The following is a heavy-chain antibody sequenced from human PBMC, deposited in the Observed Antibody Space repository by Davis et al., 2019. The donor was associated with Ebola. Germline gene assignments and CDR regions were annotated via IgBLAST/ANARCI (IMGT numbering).Heavy chain of an antibody. V-gene: IGHV3-21*01. Sequence: GESLKISCAASGFTFSSYSMNWVRQAPGKGLEWVSSISSSSSYIYYADSVKGRFTISRDNAKNSLYLQMNSLRAEDTAVYYCAGDGLLWFGELLYSYYYGMDVWGKGTTVTVSS. CDR3: AGDGLLWFGELLYSYYYGMDV. CDR2: ISSSSSYI. CDR1: GFTFSSYS. D-gene: IGHD3-10*01. J-gene: IGHJ6*04.